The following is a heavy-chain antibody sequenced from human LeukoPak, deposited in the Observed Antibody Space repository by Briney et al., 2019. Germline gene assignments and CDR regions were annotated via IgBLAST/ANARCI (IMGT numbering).Heavy chain of an antibody. J-gene: IGHJ4*02. Sequence: ASVKVSCKASGYTFTSYGISWVRQAPGQGLEWMGWISAYNGNTHYAQKLQGRVTITRNTSISTAYMELSSLRSEDTAVYYCAREDYYDSGSNDYWGQGTLVTVSS. CDR2: ISAYNGNT. CDR3: AREDYYDSGSNDY. D-gene: IGHD3-22*01. V-gene: IGHV1-18*01. CDR1: GYTFTSYG.